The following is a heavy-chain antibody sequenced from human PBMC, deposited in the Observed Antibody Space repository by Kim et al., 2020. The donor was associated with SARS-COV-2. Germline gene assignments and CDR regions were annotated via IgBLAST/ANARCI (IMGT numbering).Heavy chain of an antibody. Sequence: SETLSLTCAVYGGSFSGYYWSWIRQPPGKGLEWIGEINHNGSTNYNPSLKSRVTISVDTSKNQFSLKLSSVTAADTAVYYCARSGYDLFEWGLGGDYWGQGTLVTVSS. CDR1: GGSFSGYY. CDR3: ARSGYDLFEWGLGGDY. V-gene: IGHV4-34*01. CDR2: INHNGST. D-gene: IGHD5-12*01. J-gene: IGHJ4*02.